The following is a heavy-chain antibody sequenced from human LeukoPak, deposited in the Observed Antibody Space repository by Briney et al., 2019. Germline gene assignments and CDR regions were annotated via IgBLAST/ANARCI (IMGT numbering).Heavy chain of an antibody. J-gene: IGHJ2*01. CDR1: SGSFSGYI. CDR2: IDRGGST. D-gene: IGHD1-1*01. CDR3: ARFRTTSAWYFDL. Sequence: SETLSLTCAVYSGSFSGYIWTWVRQPPEKGLEWIGEIDRGGSTNYNPSLKSRVTILVDASKNQFSLRLMSVTAADTAVYYCARFRTTSAWYFDLWGRGTLVTVSS. V-gene: IGHV4-34*01.